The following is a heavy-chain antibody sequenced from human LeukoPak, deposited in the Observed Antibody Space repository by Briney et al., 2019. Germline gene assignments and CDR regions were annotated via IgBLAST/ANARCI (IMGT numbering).Heavy chain of an antibody. CDR1: GGSVSSGSYY. Sequence: SETLSLTCTVSGGSVSSGSYYWSWLRQPPGKGLEWIGYIYYSGSTNYNPSLKSRVTISVDTSKNQFSLKLSSVTAADTAVYYCARVPYYYGSGTEYWYFDLWGRGTLVTVSS. CDR2: IYYSGST. J-gene: IGHJ2*01. CDR3: ARVPYYYGSGTEYWYFDL. V-gene: IGHV4-61*01. D-gene: IGHD3-10*01.